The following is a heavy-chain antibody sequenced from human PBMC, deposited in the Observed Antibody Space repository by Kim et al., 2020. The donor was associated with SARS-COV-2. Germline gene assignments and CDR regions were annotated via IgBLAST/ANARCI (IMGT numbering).Heavy chain of an antibody. CDR3: ARVSGSSWYDYFDY. D-gene: IGHD6-13*01. Sequence: SETLSLTCTVSGGSISSYYWSWIRQPPGKGLEWIGYIYYSGSTNYNPSLKSRVTISVDTSKNQFSLKLSSVTAADTAVYYCARVSGSSWYDYFDYWGQGTLVTVSS. CDR1: GGSISSYY. V-gene: IGHV4-59*13. CDR2: IYYSGST. J-gene: IGHJ4*02.